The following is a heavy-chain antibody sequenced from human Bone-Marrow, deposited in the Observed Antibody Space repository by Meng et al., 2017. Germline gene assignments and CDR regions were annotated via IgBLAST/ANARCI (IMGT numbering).Heavy chain of an antibody. D-gene: IGHD1-14*01. V-gene: IGHV3-30-3*01. Sequence: QVQLVESGGVVVQPGRSLRLSCAASRFTFSSYAMHWVRQAPGKGLEWVAVISYDGSNKYYADSVKGRFTISRDNSKNTLYLQMNSLRAEDTAVYYCARDAGGYYFDYWDQGTLVTVSS. CDR2: ISYDGSNK. J-gene: IGHJ4*02. CDR3: ARDAGGYYFDY. CDR1: RFTFSSYA.